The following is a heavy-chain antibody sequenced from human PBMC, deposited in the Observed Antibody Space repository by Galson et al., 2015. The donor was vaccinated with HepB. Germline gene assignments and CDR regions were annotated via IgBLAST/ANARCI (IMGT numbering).Heavy chain of an antibody. Sequence: SETLSLTCSVSGGSISSTNWWSWVRQPPGKGLEWIGEIYHSGSTNYNPSLKSRVTISVDKSKNQFSLKLSSVTAADTAVYYCPRLSSRETYGSGSYYNKNYWYFDLWGRGTLVTVSS. CDR1: GGSISSTNW. V-gene: IGHV4-4*02. J-gene: IGHJ2*01. CDR3: PRLSSRETYGSGSYYNKNYWYFDL. D-gene: IGHD3-10*01. CDR2: IYHSGST.